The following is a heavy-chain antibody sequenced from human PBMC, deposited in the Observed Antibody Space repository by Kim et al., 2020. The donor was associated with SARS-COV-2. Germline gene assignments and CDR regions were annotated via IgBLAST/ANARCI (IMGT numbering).Heavy chain of an antibody. CDR2: INPSGNTM. Sequence: ASVKVSCQASGYSFTSSYIQWVRQAPGQGLEWMGRINPSGNTMNYAQRFQGRVIMTRDTSTSTVYMELSSLRYEDTAVYYCARAELYGSGRLDYWGQGTLVTVSS. D-gene: IGHD3-10*01. CDR1: GYSFTSSY. CDR3: ARAELYGSGRLDY. J-gene: IGHJ4*02. V-gene: IGHV1-46*01.